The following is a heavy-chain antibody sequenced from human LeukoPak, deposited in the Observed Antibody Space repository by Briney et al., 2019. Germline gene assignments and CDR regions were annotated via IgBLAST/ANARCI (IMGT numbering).Heavy chain of an antibody. CDR2: INPSGGST. J-gene: IGHJ6*02. CDR3: ARDQYYYGSGNLYGMDV. V-gene: IGHV1-46*01. D-gene: IGHD3-10*01. Sequence: ASVKVSCKASGYTFTNYYMHWVRQAPGQGLEWMGIINPSGGSTSYAQKFQGRVTMTRDTSTSTVYMELSSLRSEDTAVYYCARDQYYYGSGNLYGMDVWGQGTTVTVSS. CDR1: GYTFTNYY.